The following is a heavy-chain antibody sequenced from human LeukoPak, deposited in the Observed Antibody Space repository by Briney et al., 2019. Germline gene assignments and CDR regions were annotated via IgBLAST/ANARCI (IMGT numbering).Heavy chain of an antibody. D-gene: IGHD6-19*01. CDR3: ARSSGWSRYNDY. CDR1: GYSFTSYW. CDR2: IYPDYSDP. J-gene: IGHJ4*02. Sequence: GESPKISCKGSGYSFTSYWIDWVRQMPGKGLEWMGVIYPDYSDPRYRPPFQGQVTISADKSIRNPHLPGLSLQASGTRLYYCARSSGWSRYNDYEGQGTLVTVTA. V-gene: IGHV5-51*01.